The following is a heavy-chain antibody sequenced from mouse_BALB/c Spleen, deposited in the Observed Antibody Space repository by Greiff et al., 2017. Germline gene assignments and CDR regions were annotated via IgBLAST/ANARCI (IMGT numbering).Heavy chain of an antibody. CDR2: ISYSGST. CDR3: ARGDYGLYYFDD. D-gene: IGHD1-2*01. J-gene: IGHJ2*01. CDR1: GYSITSDYA. Sequence: EVKLMESGPGLVKPSQSLSLTCTVTGYSITSDYAWNWIRQFPGNQLEWMGYISYSGSTSYNPSLKSRISITRDTSKNQFFLQLNSVTTEDTATYYCARGDYGLYYFDDWGQGTTLTVSS. V-gene: IGHV3-2*02.